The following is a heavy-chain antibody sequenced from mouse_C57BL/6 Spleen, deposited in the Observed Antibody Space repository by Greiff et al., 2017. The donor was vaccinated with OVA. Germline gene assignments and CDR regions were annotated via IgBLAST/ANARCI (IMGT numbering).Heavy chain of an antibody. V-gene: IGHV1-74*01. CDR3: AISGIDGYPYAMDY. J-gene: IGHJ4*01. CDR2: IHPSDSDT. Sequence: QVQLKQPGAELVKPGASVKVSCKASGYTFTSYWMHWVKQRPGQGLEWIGRIHPSDSDTNYNQKFKGKATLTVDKSSSTAYMQLSSLTSEDSAVYYCAISGIDGYPYAMDYWGQGTSVTVSS. D-gene: IGHD2-3*01. CDR1: GYTFTSYW.